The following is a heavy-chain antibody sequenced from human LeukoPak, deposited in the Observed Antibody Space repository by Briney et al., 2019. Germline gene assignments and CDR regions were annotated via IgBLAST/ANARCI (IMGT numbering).Heavy chain of an antibody. Sequence: PSETLSLTCAVYGGSFSGYYWSWIRQPPGKGLEWIGEINHSGSTNYNPSLKSRVIISVDTSKNQFSLKLSSVTAADTAVYYCARGLSAVVHWGQGTLVTVSS. V-gene: IGHV4-34*01. D-gene: IGHD3-16*02. J-gene: IGHJ4*02. CDR2: INHSGST. CDR3: ARGLSAVVH. CDR1: GGSFSGYY.